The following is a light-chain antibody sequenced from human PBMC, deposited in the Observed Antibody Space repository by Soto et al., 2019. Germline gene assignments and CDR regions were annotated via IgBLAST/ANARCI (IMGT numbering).Light chain of an antibody. V-gene: IGKV3-15*01. J-gene: IGKJ1*01. CDR1: QSVSRN. CDR3: QHYDNWPPGGT. CDR2: DAS. Sequence: ERVMTQSPATLSLSPGGRATLSCRASQSVSRNLAWYQQKPAQAPRLLIYDASTRATGVPARFSGSGSGTEFTLTISSLQSEDFAVYYCQHYDNWPPGGTFGQGTKVEI.